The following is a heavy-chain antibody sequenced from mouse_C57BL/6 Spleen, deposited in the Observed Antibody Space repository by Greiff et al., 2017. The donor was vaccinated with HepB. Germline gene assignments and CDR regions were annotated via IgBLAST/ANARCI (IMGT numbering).Heavy chain of an antibody. Sequence: QVQLQQSGAELVMPGASVKLSCKASGYTFTSYWMHWVKQRPGQGLEWIGEIDPSDSYTNYNQKFKGRSTLTVDKSSSTAYMQLSSLTSEDSAVYYCARWGGWYCDVWGTGTTVTVSS. J-gene: IGHJ1*03. CDR1: GYTFTSYW. CDR2: IDPSDSYT. CDR3: ARWGGWYCDV. V-gene: IGHV1-69*01.